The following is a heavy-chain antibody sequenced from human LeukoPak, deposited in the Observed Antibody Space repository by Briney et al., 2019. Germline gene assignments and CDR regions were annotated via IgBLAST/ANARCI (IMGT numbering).Heavy chain of an antibody. CDR1: GYTFTGYY. CDR2: INPNSGGT. V-gene: IGHV1-2*06. Sequence: ASVKVSCKASGYTFTGYYMHSVRQAPGQGLEWMARINPNSGGTNYAQKFQGRVTMTRDTSISTAYMELSRLRSDDTAVYYCARAGNWNDGPMDVWGKGSTVTVSS. J-gene: IGHJ6*04. CDR3: ARAGNWNDGPMDV. D-gene: IGHD1-20*01.